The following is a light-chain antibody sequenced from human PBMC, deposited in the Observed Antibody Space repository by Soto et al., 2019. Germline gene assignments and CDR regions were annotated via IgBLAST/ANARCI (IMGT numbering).Light chain of an antibody. J-gene: IGLJ2*01. CDR3: SSYTPSSTVV. V-gene: IGLV2-14*01. Sequence: QSALTQPASVSGSPGQSITISCTGTSSDIGAYNYVSWYQQHPGKAPKVMIHNDSSRPSGVSNRFSGSKSGNTASLTISGLQAEDEADYYCSSYTPSSTVVFGGGTKLTVL. CDR1: SSDIGAYNY. CDR2: NDS.